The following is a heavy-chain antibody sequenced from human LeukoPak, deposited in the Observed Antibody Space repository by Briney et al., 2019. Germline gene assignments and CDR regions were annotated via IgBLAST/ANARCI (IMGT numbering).Heavy chain of an antibody. V-gene: IGHV1-3*01. D-gene: IGHD2-2*01. J-gene: IGHJ4*02. CDR1: GYTFTSYA. CDR2: INAGNGNT. Sequence: ASVKVSCKASGYTFTSYAMHWVRQAPGQRLEWMGWINAGNGNTKYSQKFQGRVTITRDTSASTAYMELSSLRSEDTAVYYCARDLEEYQLLFSFDYWGRGTLVTVSS. CDR3: ARDLEEYQLLFSFDY.